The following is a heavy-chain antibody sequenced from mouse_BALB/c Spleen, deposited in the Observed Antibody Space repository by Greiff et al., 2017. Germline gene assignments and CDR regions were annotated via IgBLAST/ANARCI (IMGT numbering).Heavy chain of an antibody. Sequence: EVKLVESGGGLVQPGGSRKLSCAASGFTFSSFGMHWVRQAPEKGLEWVAYISSGSSTIYYADTVKGRFTISRDNPKNTLFLQMTSLRSEDTAMYYCARGLRLRYFDYWGQGTTLTVSS. CDR1: GFTFSSFG. CDR2: ISSGSSTI. V-gene: IGHV5-17*02. CDR3: ARGLRLRYFDY. J-gene: IGHJ2*01. D-gene: IGHD2-4*01.